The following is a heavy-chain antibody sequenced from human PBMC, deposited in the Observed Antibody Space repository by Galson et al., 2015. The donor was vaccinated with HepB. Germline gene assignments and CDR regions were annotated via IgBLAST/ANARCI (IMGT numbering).Heavy chain of an antibody. J-gene: IGHJ4*02. CDR1: GFTFSFYA. Sequence: SLRLSCAVSGFTFSFYAMSWVRQAPGKGLEWVSTISGSGHNTYYADSVKGRFTISRDNSKSTLFLQMSSLRAEDTAVYYCAKDQRDYSTNIDYWGQGTLVTVSS. V-gene: IGHV3-23*01. CDR2: ISGSGHNT. D-gene: IGHD4-17*01. CDR3: AKDQRDYSTNIDY.